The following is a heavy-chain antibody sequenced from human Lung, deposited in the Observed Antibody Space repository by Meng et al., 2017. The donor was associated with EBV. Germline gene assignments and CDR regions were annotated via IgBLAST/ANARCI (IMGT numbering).Heavy chain of an antibody. J-gene: IGHJ4*02. CDR2: INHSGST. Sequence: QVLLRECGGGLLNPWVTLALTCAGDVGSSSGDYWSGISQPPGKGLEGIGEINHSGSTNNNPSLKSRVTISVDTSKNQFSLKLSSETAADTAVYYCARVTLWFGELEYWGQGTLVTVSS. CDR3: ARVTLWFGELEY. D-gene: IGHD3-10*01. V-gene: IGHV4-34*01. CDR1: VGSSSGDY.